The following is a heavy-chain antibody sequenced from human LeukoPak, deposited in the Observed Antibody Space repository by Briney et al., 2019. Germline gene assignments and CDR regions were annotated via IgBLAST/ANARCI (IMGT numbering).Heavy chain of an antibody. CDR2: INPNSGGT. Sequence: GASVKVSCKASGYTLTGYYMHWVRQAPGQGLEWMGWINPNSGGTNYAQKFQGRVTMTRDTSISTAYMELSRLRSDDTAVYYCARGVTMIVVDPDAFDIWGQGTMVTVSS. CDR3: ARGVTMIVVDPDAFDI. J-gene: IGHJ3*02. V-gene: IGHV1-2*02. CDR1: GYTLTGYY. D-gene: IGHD3-22*01.